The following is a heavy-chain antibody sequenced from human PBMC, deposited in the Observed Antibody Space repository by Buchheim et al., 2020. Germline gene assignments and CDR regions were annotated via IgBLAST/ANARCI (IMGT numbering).Heavy chain of an antibody. CDR3: ARHSDAYNFFDY. CDR2: VHYTGTT. Sequence: QVQLQESGPGLLKPSETLSLTCTVSGGSISTTTYYWDWIRQSPGKGLEWIGNVHYTGTTYYNPSLKSRVTMSVDTSQNQFSLKLISVTAADTALYYCARHSDAYNFFDYWGQGTL. CDR1: GGSISTTTYY. J-gene: IGHJ4*02. D-gene: IGHD5-24*01. V-gene: IGHV4-39*01.